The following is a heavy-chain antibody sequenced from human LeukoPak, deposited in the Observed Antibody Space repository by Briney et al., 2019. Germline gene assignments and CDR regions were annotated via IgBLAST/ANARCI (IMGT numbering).Heavy chain of an antibody. D-gene: IGHD3-22*01. CDR2: IYYSGST. V-gene: IGHV4-59*08. CDR1: GGSISSYY. CDR3: ARGAYDSSGYFFY. J-gene: IGHJ4*02. Sequence: KPSETLSLTCTVSGGSISSYYWSWIRQPPGKGLEWIGYIYYSGSTNYNPSLKSRVTISVDTSKNQFSLKLSSVTAADTAVYYCARGAYDSSGYFFYWGQGTLVTVSS.